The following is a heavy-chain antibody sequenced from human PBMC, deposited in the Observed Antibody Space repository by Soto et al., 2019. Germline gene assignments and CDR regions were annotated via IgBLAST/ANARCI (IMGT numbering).Heavy chain of an antibody. CDR1: GFTFSSYW. CDR3: AAYDAFDI. Sequence: GGSLRLSCAASGFTFSSYWMHWVRQAPGKGLVWVSRMNSDGSSTSYADSVKGRFTISRDNAKNTLYLQMNSLRAEDTAVYYCAAYDAFDIWGQGTMVTVSS. V-gene: IGHV3-74*01. J-gene: IGHJ3*02. CDR2: MNSDGSST.